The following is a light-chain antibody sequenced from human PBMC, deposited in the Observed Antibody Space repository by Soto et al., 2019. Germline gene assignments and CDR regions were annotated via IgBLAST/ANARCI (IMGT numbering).Light chain of an antibody. CDR3: LQDYSYPYT. Sequence: AIQMTQSPSSLSASVGDRVTLTCQASQGIENDVAWYQQKAGKAPKLLIYAASSLQSGVPSRFSGSGSGTDFTLTISSLQPEDFATYYCLQDYSYPYTFGQGTKLEIK. V-gene: IGKV1-6*01. CDR1: QGIEND. J-gene: IGKJ2*01. CDR2: AAS.